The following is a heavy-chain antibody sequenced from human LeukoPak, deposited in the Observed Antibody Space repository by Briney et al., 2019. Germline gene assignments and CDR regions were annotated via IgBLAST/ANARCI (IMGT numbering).Heavy chain of an antibody. CDR2: ISTDNGDT. D-gene: IGHD3-3*01. V-gene: IGHV1-18*01. Sequence: ASVKVSCKSSGYTFTTYGITWVRQAPGQGLEWMGWISTDNGDTNYAQKLQGRVTMTRDTSISTAYMELSRLRSDDTAVYYCARALGYDFWSGSHLRFDYWGQGTLVTVSS. CDR1: GYTFTTYG. CDR3: ARALGYDFWSGSHLRFDY. J-gene: IGHJ4*02.